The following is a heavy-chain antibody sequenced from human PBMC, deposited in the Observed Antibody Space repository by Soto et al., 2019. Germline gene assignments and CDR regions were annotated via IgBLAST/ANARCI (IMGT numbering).Heavy chain of an antibody. V-gene: IGHV3-23*05. J-gene: IGHJ6*01. CDR3: AKKKTVADYYSYGLHV. CDR2: IFSGGRRT. CDR1: GFTFSSYA. D-gene: IGHD1-1*01. Sequence: EVQLLESGGGLVQPGGSLRLACAASGFTFSSYAMTWVRQAPGKGPEWVSSIFSGGRRTYYADSVKGRFIISRDNSQNTLYLQINNLTAEDTAIYYCAKKKTVADYYSYGLHVWGRGTTVTVSS.